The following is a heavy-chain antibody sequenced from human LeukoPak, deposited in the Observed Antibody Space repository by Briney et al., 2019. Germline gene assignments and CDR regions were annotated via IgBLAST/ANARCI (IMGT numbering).Heavy chain of an antibody. Sequence: SETLSLTCTVSGGSISGYYWTWIRQPPGKGLEWIGYIYYSGSTNYNPSLKSRVTISVDTSKNQFSLKLSSATAGDPAVYYLARSGDQYSYGYDYWGQGTLVSVSS. J-gene: IGHJ4*02. V-gene: IGHV4-59*01. CDR1: GGSISGYY. D-gene: IGHD5-18*01. CDR2: IYYSGST. CDR3: ARSGDQYSYGYDY.